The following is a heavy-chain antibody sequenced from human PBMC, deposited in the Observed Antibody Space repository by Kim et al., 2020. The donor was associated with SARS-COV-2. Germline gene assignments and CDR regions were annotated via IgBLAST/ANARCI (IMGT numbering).Heavy chain of an antibody. Sequence: GGSLRLSCAASGFPFSSYVMAWVRQAPGKGLEWVSVINARGNTTYNADSVEGRFTISRDNSKNTLYLQLNRLRVEDTAMYYCARDFGEGRMFFDSWGQGTLVTVSS. CDR2: INARGNTT. CDR1: GFPFSSYV. D-gene: IGHD3-10*01. J-gene: IGHJ4*02. CDR3: ARDFGEGRMFFDS. V-gene: IGHV3-23*01.